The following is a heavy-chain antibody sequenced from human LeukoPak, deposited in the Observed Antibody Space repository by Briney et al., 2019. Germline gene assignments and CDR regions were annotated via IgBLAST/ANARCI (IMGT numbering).Heavy chain of an antibody. D-gene: IGHD6-13*01. J-gene: IGHJ4*02. CDR3: ARGIIAAAGTD. V-gene: IGHV3-53*01. CDR1: GFTVSSNY. Sequence: RSGGSLRPSCAASGFTVSSNYMSWVRQAPGKGLEWVSVIYSGGSTYYADSVKGRFTISRDNSKNTLYLQMNSLRAEDTAVYYCARGIIAAAGTDWGQGTLVTVSS. CDR2: IYSGGST.